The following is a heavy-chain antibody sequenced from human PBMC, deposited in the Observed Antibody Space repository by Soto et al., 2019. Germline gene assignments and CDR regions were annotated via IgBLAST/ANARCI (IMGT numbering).Heavy chain of an antibody. V-gene: IGHV3-30*18. CDR2: ISYDGSNK. D-gene: IGHD7-27*01. CDR3: AKVLLGPGRAYGMDV. Sequence: QVQLVESGGGVVQPGRSLRLSCAASGFTFSSYGMHWVRQAPGKGLEWVAVISYDGSNKYYADSVKGRFTISRDNSKNTLYLQMNSLRAEDTAVYYCAKVLLGPGRAYGMDVWGQGNTVTVSS. CDR1: GFTFSSYG. J-gene: IGHJ6*02.